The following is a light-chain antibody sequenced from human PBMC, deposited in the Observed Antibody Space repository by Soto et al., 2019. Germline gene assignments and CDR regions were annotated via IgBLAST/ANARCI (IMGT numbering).Light chain of an antibody. V-gene: IGLV2-14*01. J-gene: IGLJ1*01. CDR3: SSYTGTNTRYV. CDR2: EVS. Sequence: QSVLTQPASVSGSPGQSITISCTGSSSDVGGYKFVSWYQQYPGKTPKLMIYEVSNRPSGVSNRFYGSKSGNTASLTISGLQAEDEADYYCSSYTGTNTRYVFGTGTKVTV. CDR1: SSDVGGYKF.